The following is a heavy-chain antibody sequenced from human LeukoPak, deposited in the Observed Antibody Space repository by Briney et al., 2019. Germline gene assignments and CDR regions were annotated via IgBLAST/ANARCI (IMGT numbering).Heavy chain of an antibody. V-gene: IGHV4-59*12. CDR3: AREGSDDFWSGYTYNWFDP. Sequence: PSETLSLTCTVSGGSISSYYWSWIRQPPGKGLEWIGYIYYSGSTNYNPSLKSRVTISVDTSKNQFSLKLSSVTAADTAVYYCAREGSDDFWSGYTYNWFDPWGQGTLVTVSS. CDR1: GGSISSYY. CDR2: IYYSGST. D-gene: IGHD3-3*01. J-gene: IGHJ5*02.